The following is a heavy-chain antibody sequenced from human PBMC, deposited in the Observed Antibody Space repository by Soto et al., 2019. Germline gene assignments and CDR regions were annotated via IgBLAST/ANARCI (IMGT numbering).Heavy chain of an antibody. Sequence: SETLSLTCTVSGGSISSYYWSWIRQPPGKGLEWIGYIYYSGSTNYNPSLKSRVTISVDTSKNQFSLKLSSVTAADTAVYYCARRANYYDSSGYSNWFDPWGQGTLVT. CDR3: ARRANYYDSSGYSNWFDP. J-gene: IGHJ5*02. CDR1: GGSISSYY. CDR2: IYYSGST. V-gene: IGHV4-59*01. D-gene: IGHD3-22*01.